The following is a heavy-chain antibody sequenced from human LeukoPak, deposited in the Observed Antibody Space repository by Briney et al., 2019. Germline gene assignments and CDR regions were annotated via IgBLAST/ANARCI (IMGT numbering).Heavy chain of an antibody. CDR3: ASDILTGDDALDF. V-gene: IGHV1-46*01. CDR1: GYTFTNYD. Sequence: ASVKVSCKASGYTFTNYDIHWVRQAPGQGLEWMGLINPSVGITTFAQNFQGRVSMTRDTSTTTAYMELRSLRSEDTALYYCASDILTGDDALDFWGQGTMVAVSS. J-gene: IGHJ3*01. CDR2: INPSVGIT. D-gene: IGHD3-9*01.